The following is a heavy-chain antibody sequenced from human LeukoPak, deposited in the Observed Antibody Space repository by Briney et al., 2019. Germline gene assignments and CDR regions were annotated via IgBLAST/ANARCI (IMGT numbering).Heavy chain of an antibody. CDR3: ARHRYYGSGRNWFDP. D-gene: IGHD3-10*01. V-gene: IGHV4-39*01. CDR2: IYYSGST. Sequence: SETLSLTCTVSGGSISSSSYYWGRIRQPPGKGLEWIGSIYYSGSTYYNPSLKSRVTISVDTSKNQFSLKLSSVTAANTAVYYCARHRYYGSGRNWFDPWGQGTLVTVSS. J-gene: IGHJ5*02. CDR1: GGSISSSSYY.